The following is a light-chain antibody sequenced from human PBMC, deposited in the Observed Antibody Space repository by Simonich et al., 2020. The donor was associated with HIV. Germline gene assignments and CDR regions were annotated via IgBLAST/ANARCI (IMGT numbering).Light chain of an antibody. CDR2: AAS. CDR1: QRISSY. J-gene: IGKJ2*01. Sequence: DIQMTQSPSSLSASVGDRVTITCRASQRISSYLNWYQQKPVQAPKLLIYAASTLQSGVPSRFSGSGSGTDCTLTISSLQPEDFATYYCQQSFSTPYTFGQGTKLEIK. V-gene: IGKV1-39*01. CDR3: QQSFSTPYT.